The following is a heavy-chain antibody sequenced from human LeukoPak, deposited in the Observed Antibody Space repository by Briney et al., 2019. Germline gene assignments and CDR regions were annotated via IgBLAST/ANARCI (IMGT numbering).Heavy chain of an antibody. CDR3: ARVAYCSSTSCYVGAYDWFDP. Sequence: ASVKVSCKASRGTFSSYAISWVRQAPGQGLEWMGGVIPIFGTANYAQKFQGRVTITADESPSTAYMELISLRSEDTAVYYCARVAYCSSTSCYVGAYDWFDPWGQGTLVPVSS. V-gene: IGHV1-69*13. CDR1: RGTFSSYA. D-gene: IGHD2-2*01. CDR2: VIPIFGTA. J-gene: IGHJ5*02.